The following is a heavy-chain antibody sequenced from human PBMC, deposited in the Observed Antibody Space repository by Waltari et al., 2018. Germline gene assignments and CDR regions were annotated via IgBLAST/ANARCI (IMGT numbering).Heavy chain of an antibody. Sequence: QVQLVQSGAEVKRPGASVKVSCKASGYTFTAYYMPGVRQAPGQGLEWMGRIKPNSGDTNYAQNFQGRVTMTRDTSISTAYMELSTLTSDDTAIYYCARAQTGTFDYWGQGTLVTVSS. J-gene: IGHJ4*02. V-gene: IGHV1-2*06. CDR2: IKPNSGDT. CDR3: ARAQTGTFDY. D-gene: IGHD1-1*01. CDR1: GYTFTAYY.